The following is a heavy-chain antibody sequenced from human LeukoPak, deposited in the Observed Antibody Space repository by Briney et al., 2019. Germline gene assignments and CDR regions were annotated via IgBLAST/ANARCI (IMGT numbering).Heavy chain of an antibody. J-gene: IGHJ6*02. CDR3: ATQNIVVVPATLGAYYYYYGMDV. D-gene: IGHD2-2*01. CDR1: GYTFTSYD. CDR2: MNPNSGNT. Sequence: ASAKVSCKASGYTFTSYDINWVRQATGQGLEWMGWMNPNSGNTGYAQKFQGRVTMTRNTSISTAYVELSSLRSEDTAVYYCATQNIVVVPATLGAYYYYYGMDVWGQGTTVTVSS. V-gene: IGHV1-8*01.